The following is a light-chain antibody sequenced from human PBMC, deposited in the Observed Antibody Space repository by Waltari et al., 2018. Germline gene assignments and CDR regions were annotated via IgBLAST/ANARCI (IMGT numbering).Light chain of an antibody. CDR3: QQDYTAPLT. J-gene: IGKJ4*01. Sequence: DIQMTQSPSSLSASVGDRVTVTCRASQGISKELSWYQQKPGKAPTLLIYAASTLQTGVSSRFSGSGSGTDFTLTISSLQPEDGATYYCQQDYTAPLTFGGGTKVEIK. CDR1: QGISKE. V-gene: IGKV1-27*01. CDR2: AAS.